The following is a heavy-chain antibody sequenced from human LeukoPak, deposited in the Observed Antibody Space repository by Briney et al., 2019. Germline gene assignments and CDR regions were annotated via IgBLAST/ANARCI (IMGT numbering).Heavy chain of an antibody. CDR2: ITNSGGTT. CDR3: AKFLGVSVWYGISGP. D-gene: IGHD3-10*01. CDR1: GLTFSSHW. J-gene: IGHJ5*02. Sequence: GGSLRLSCAASGLTFSSHWMHWVRQAPGKGLEWVSAITNSGGTTYYADSVKGRFTISRDNSKNTLYLQMNSLRAEDTAVYYCAKFLGVSVWYGISGPWGQGTLVTVSS. V-gene: IGHV3-23*01.